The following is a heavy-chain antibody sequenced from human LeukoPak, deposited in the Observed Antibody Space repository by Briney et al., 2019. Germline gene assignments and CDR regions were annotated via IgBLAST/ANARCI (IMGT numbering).Heavy chain of an antibody. Sequence: GASVKVSCKASGYTFTSYGISWVRQAPGQGLEWMGWISSYNGNANYAQKLQDRATMTTDTSTSTAYMELRSLRSDDTAVYYCARGSFPSDDILTGPFDNWGQGTLVTVSS. V-gene: IGHV1-18*01. J-gene: IGHJ4*02. CDR2: ISSYNGNA. D-gene: IGHD3-9*01. CDR1: GYTFTSYG. CDR3: ARGSFPSDDILTGPFDN.